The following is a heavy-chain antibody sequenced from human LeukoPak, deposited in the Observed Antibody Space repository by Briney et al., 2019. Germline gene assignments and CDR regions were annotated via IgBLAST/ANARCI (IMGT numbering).Heavy chain of an antibody. Sequence: VASVKVSCKASGYTFTSYAINWVRQATGQGLEWMGRMNPISGITGYAQKFQGRVTMTRNTSISTAYMELSSLRSEDTAVYYCARVPLYSSNWGPEYFQQWGQGTLVTVSA. CDR2: MNPISGIT. J-gene: IGHJ1*01. V-gene: IGHV1-8*02. CDR1: GYTFTSYA. CDR3: ARVPLYSSNWGPEYFQQ. D-gene: IGHD6-13*01.